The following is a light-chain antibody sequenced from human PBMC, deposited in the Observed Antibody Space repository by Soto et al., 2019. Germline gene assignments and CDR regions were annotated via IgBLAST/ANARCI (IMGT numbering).Light chain of an antibody. CDR3: QQSYSTPLT. CDR2: ATS. J-gene: IGKJ4*01. CDR1: QDISNS. Sequence: DIQMTQSPSSLSASVGDRVTITCRASQDISNSLAWHQQKAGKVPKLLIYATSTLQSGVPSRFSGRASGTDFTLTISSLQPEDVATYYCQQSYSTPLTFGGGTKVEIK. V-gene: IGKV1-27*01.